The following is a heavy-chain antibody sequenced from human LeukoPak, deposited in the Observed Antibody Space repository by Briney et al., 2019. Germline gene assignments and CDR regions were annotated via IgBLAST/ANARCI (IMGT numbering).Heavy chain of an antibody. J-gene: IGHJ5*02. CDR1: GGSISSGGYY. CDR3: ARERKGWIQLDL. V-gene: IGHV4-31*03. CDR2: IYNSGST. D-gene: IGHD5-18*01. Sequence: SQTLSLTCTVSGGSISSGGYYWSWIRQHPGKGLEWIGYIYNSGSTHYNPSLKSRVTISEDTSKNQFSLKLSSVTAADTAVYYCARERKGWIQLDLWGQGTLVTVSS.